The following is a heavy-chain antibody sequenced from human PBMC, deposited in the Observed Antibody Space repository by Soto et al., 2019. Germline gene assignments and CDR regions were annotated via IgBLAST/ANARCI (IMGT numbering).Heavy chain of an antibody. D-gene: IGHD2-2*01. V-gene: IGHV3-23*01. J-gene: IGHJ4*02. CDR2: ISGSGGST. Sequence: GGSLRLSCAASGFTFTSYAMSWVRQAPGKGLEWVSGISGSGGSTHYADSAKGRFTISRDSSKSTLYLQMNSLRAEDTAFYYCAKDRYCSSTSCYAGFDYWGQGTLVIVSS. CDR1: GFTFTSYA. CDR3: AKDRYCSSTSCYAGFDY.